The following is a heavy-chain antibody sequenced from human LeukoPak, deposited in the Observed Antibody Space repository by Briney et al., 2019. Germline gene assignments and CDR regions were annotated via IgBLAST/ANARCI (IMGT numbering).Heavy chain of an antibody. V-gene: IGHV1-18*01. CDR2: ISAYNGNT. CDR3: ARHSSSWFIFDY. Sequence: ASVKVTCKASGYTFTSYGISWVRQAPGQGLEWMGWISAYNGNTNYAQKLQGRVTMTTDTSTSTAYMELRSLRSDDTAVYYCARHSSSWFIFDYWGQGTLVTVSS. CDR1: GYTFTSYG. J-gene: IGHJ4*02. D-gene: IGHD6-13*01.